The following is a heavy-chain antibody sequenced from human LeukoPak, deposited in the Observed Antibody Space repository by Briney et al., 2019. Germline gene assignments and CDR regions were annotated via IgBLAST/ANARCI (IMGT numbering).Heavy chain of an antibody. J-gene: IGHJ4*02. V-gene: IGHV4-61*02. CDR2: IYTSGST. Sequence: SQTLSLTCTVSGGSISSGSYYWSWIRQPAGKGLEWIGRIYTSGSTTYNPSLKSRVTISVDTSKNQFSLKLSSVFAADTAVYYCARDNYYDTSGYFDYWGQGTLVTVSS. CDR1: GGSISSGSYY. D-gene: IGHD3-22*01. CDR3: ARDNYYDTSGYFDY.